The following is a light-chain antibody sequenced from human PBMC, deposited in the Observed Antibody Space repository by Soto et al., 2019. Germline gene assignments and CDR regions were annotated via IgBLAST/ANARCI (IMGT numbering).Light chain of an antibody. Sequence: DIQMTQSPSSLSASVGDRVTITCRASQSIGGYLTWYQQLPGKAPKLLIYAASSLQSGVPSRFSGSGSGIDFTLTISSLQPEDFATYYCQQSYSTPQTFGQGTKVDIK. V-gene: IGKV1-39*01. CDR1: QSIGGY. J-gene: IGKJ1*01. CDR3: QQSYSTPQT. CDR2: AAS.